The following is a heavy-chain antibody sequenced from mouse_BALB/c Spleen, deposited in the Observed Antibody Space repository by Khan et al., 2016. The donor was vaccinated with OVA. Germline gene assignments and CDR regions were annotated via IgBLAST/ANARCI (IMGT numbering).Heavy chain of an antibody. V-gene: IGHV1S137*01. CDR1: GYTFTDFT. CDR3: TRRGWGNRFAY. D-gene: IGHD1-1*02. Sequence: QVQLKQSGAELVRPGVSVKISCKGSGYTFTDFTLHWVKQSHAMSLEWIGVISTYYGDATYNQRFKDKATMTVDKSSSTAYMELARLTSEDSAIYFCTRRGWGNRFAYWGQGTLVTVSA. CDR2: ISTYYGDA. J-gene: IGHJ3*01.